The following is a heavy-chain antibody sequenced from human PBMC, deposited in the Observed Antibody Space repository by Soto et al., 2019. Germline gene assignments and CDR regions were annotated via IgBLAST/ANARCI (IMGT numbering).Heavy chain of an antibody. D-gene: IGHD6-13*01. V-gene: IGHV3-30*18. CDR3: AKEYGSTWIDH. J-gene: IGHJ4*02. Sequence: GGSLRLSCAAAGFTFSTYGMHWVRQAPGKGLEWVAAMSYDGTKQYYVDSVKGRFTISRDNSRNTLFLQLNSLRDEDTAVYYCAKEYGSTWIDHWGQGTPVTVSS. CDR1: GFTFSTYG. CDR2: MSYDGTKQ.